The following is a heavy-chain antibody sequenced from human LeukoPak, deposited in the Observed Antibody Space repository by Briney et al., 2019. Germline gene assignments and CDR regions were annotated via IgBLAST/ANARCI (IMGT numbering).Heavy chain of an antibody. D-gene: IGHD3-22*01. CDR1: GDSVSSNSAA. V-gene: IGHV6-1*01. CDR3: ARDGGSSGYYSLDY. Sequence: PSQTLSLTCAISGDSVSSNSAAWNWIRQSPSRGLEWLGRTYYRSKWYNDYAISVKSRITINPDTSKNQFSLQLNSVTLEDTAVYYCARDGGSSGYYSLDYWGQGTLVTVSS. J-gene: IGHJ4*02. CDR2: TYYRSKWYN.